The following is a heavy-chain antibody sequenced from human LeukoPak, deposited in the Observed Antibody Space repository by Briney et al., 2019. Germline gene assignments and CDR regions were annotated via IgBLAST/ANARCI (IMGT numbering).Heavy chain of an antibody. CDR1: GGSFSGYD. J-gene: IGHJ4*02. V-gene: IGHV4-34*01. D-gene: IGHD2-15*01. Sequence: SETLSLTCAVYGGSFSGYDWSWIRQPPGKGLEWIGEINHSGSTNYNPSLKSRVTISVDTSKNQFSLKLSSVTAADTAVYYCARGSQSLGYCSGGSCRAKIFDYWGQGTLVTVSS. CDR2: INHSGST. CDR3: ARGSQSLGYCSGGSCRAKIFDY.